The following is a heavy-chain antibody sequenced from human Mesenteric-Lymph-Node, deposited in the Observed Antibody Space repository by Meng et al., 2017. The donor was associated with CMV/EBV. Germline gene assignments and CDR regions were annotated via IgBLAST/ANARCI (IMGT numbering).Heavy chain of an antibody. CDR3: AKDVVPAAPWGYGMDV. CDR1: GGSISSSSYY. J-gene: IGHJ6*02. V-gene: IGHV3-30*02. CDR2: KRYDGSGE. D-gene: IGHD2-2*01. Sequence: GGSLRLSCTVSGGSISSSSYYWGWVRQAPGKGLEWVAFKRYDGSGEYYADSVKGRFTISRDNSKNTLFVQLNSLRPDDTATYYCAKDVVPAAPWGYGMDVWGQGTTVTVSS.